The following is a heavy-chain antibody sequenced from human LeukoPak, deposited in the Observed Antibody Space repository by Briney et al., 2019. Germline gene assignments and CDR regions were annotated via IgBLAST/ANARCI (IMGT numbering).Heavy chain of an antibody. CDR2: ISGSGGST. J-gene: IGHJ3*02. V-gene: IGHV3-23*01. Sequence: GGTLRLSCAASGFTFSTYGMSWVRQAPGKGLEWVSAISGSGGSTYYADSVKGRFTISRDNSKNTLYLQMNSLRAEDTAVYYCARDHHRRLYDSQARDTFDIWGQGTMVTVSS. D-gene: IGHD3-22*01. CDR3: ARDHHRRLYDSQARDTFDI. CDR1: GFTFSTYG.